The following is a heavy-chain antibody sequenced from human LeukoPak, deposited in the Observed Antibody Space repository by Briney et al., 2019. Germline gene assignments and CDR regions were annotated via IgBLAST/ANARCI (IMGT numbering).Heavy chain of an antibody. V-gene: IGHV3-72*01. CDR2: IRNKANSYTT. J-gene: IGHJ4*02. D-gene: IGHD2-15*01. CDR1: GFTFSDHY. Sequence: GGSLRLSCAASGFTFSDHYIDWVRQAPGQGLEWVGRIRNKANSYTTDYAASVKGRFSISRDDSENSVYLQMNNLKTEDTAVFYCTSGFCTAARCYSSGGDYWGQGALVTVSS. CDR3: TSGFCTAARCYSSGGDY.